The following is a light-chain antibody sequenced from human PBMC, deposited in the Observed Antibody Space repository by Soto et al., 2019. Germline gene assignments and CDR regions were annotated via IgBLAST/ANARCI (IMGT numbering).Light chain of an antibody. CDR1: QSVSSSY. V-gene: IGKV3D-20*02. CDR3: QQRSNWPWT. Sequence: IVLTQSPGTLSLSPGERATLSCMASQSVSSSYLAWYQQKPGQAPRLLIYDASSRATGIPARFSGSGSGTDFTLTISSLEPEDFAVYYCQQRSNWPWTFGQGTKVDI. J-gene: IGKJ1*01. CDR2: DAS.